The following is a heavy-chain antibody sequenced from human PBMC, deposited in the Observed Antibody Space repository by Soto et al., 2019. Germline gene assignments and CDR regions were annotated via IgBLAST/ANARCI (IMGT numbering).Heavy chain of an antibody. CDR2: ISGSGGST. CDR3: AKNIASRPTNWFDP. D-gene: IGHD6-13*01. J-gene: IGHJ5*02. CDR1: GFTFSSYA. Sequence: GGSLRLSCAASGFTFSSYAMSWVRQAPGKGLEWVSAISGSGGSTYYADSVKGRFTISRDNSKNTLYLQMNSLRAEDTAVYYCAKNIASRPTNWFDPWGQGTLVTVPQ. V-gene: IGHV3-23*01.